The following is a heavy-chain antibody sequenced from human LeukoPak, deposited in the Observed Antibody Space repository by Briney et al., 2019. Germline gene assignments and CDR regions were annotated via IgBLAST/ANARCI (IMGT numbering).Heavy chain of an antibody. CDR2: IYHSGST. D-gene: IGHD2-15*01. CDR1: GGSISSGGYS. J-gene: IGHJ4*02. Sequence: SGTLSLTCAVSGGSISSGGYSWSWIRQPPGKGLEWIGYIYHSGSTYYNPSLKSRVTISVDRSKNQFSLKLSSVTAVDTAVYYCASASPRVGYYFDYWGQGTLVTVSS. CDR3: ASASPRVGYYFDY. V-gene: IGHV4-30-2*01.